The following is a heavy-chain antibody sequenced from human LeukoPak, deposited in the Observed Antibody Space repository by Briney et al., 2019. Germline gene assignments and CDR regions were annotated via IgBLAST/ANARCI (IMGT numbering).Heavy chain of an antibody. V-gene: IGHV3-30*04. J-gene: IGHJ6*04. D-gene: IGHD3-10*01. CDR3: AGGSGSYYRYYYYGMDV. CDR1: GFTFSSYA. Sequence: GRSLRLSCAASGFTFSSYAMHWVRQAPGKGLEWVAVISYDGSNKYCADSVKGRFTISRDNSKNTLYLQMNSLRAEDTAVYYCAGGSGSYYRYYYYGMDVWGKGTTVTVSS. CDR2: ISYDGSNK.